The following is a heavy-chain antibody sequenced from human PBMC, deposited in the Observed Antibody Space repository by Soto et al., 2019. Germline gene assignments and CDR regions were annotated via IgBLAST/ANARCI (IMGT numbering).Heavy chain of an antibody. CDR3: VREDILGTRSFDY. D-gene: IGHD1-26*01. Sequence: PWWSLRLSCLASVFSFNIYSMNWLRQAPGKGLEWVSYISSNSVTIYDTDSGRGRFTISRDNAKNLLYLQMNSLRDEDTAVYYCVREDILGTRSFDYWGQGTLVTVSS. V-gene: IGHV3-48*02. CDR1: VFSFNIYS. J-gene: IGHJ4*02. CDR2: ISSNSVTI.